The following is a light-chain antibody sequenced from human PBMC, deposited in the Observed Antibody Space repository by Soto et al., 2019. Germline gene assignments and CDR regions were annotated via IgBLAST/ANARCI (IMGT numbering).Light chain of an antibody. V-gene: IGKV1-5*01. CDR3: QHYNSYGT. CDR1: QSIDRW. Sequence: DIQMTQSPSTLPASVGDRVTITCRASQSIDRWLAWYQQRPGXXPXXLIYHASSLETGVPSRFSGSGSGTEFTLTISSLQPDDFATYYCQHYNSYGTFGQGTKVDIK. CDR2: HAS. J-gene: IGKJ1*01.